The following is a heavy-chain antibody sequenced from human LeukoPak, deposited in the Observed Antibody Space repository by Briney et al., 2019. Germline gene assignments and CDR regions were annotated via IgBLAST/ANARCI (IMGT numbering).Heavy chain of an antibody. J-gene: IGHJ6*04. CDR2: ISGSGGST. V-gene: IGHV3-48*03. CDR1: GFTFSSYE. Sequence: GGSLRLSCAASGFTFSSYEMSWVRQAPGKGLEWVSAISGSGGSTYYADSVKGRFTISRDNAKNSLYLQMNSLRAEDTAVYYCAELGITMIGGVWGKGTTVTISS. CDR3: AELGITMIGGV. D-gene: IGHD3-10*02.